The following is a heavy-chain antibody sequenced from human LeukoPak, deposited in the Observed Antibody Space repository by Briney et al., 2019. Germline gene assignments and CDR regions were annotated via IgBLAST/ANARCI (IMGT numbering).Heavy chain of an antibody. Sequence: GASVKVSCKASGYTFTGYYMHWVRQAPGQGLEWMGWINPNSGGTNYAQKFQGRVTMTRDTSISTAYMELSRLRSDGTAVYYCARDKGSNWQTHYYYYGMDVWGQGTTVTVSS. CDR2: INPNSGGT. CDR3: ARDKGSNWQTHYYYYGMDV. V-gene: IGHV1-2*02. CDR1: GYTFTGYY. D-gene: IGHD6-13*01. J-gene: IGHJ6*02.